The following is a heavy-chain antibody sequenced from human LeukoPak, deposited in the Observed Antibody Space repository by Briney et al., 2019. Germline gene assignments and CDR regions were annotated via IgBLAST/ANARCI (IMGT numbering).Heavy chain of an antibody. V-gene: IGHV3-7*01. CDR1: GFTFSESW. J-gene: IGHJ6*02. CDR2: INHEGGGI. CDR3: ATYINWVAGDV. Sequence: GGSLRLSCAASGFTFSESWMTWVRQVPGQGLEWVAHINHEGGGIQYVDSVKGRSTISRDNAKGSVYLQMNSLRAEDTAIYHCATYINWVAGDVWGQGTTVIVSS. D-gene: IGHD1-1*01.